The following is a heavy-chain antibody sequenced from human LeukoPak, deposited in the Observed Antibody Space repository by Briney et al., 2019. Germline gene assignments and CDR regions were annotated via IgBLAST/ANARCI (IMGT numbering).Heavy chain of an antibody. J-gene: IGHJ6*03. CDR3: ARDSHDYGDYLITTTTRYYYMDV. D-gene: IGHD4-17*01. Sequence: ASVKVSCKASEYTFTSYYMHWLRQAPGQGLEWMGRINPSGGSTSYAQKFQGRVTMTRDMSTSTVYMELSSLRSEDTAVYYCARDSHDYGDYLITTTTRYYYMDVWGKGTTVTVSS. CDR1: EYTFTSYY. CDR2: INPSGGST. V-gene: IGHV1-46*01.